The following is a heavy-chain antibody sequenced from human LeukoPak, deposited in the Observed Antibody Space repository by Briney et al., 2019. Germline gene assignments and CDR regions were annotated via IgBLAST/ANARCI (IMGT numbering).Heavy chain of an antibody. V-gene: IGHV4-39*01. D-gene: IGHD2-21*02. CDR1: GGSISSRTYY. CDR3: ARAKIASTVIYYYMDV. Sequence: SETLSLTCTVSGGSISSRTYYWGWIRQPPGKGLEWIGSFFYSGSTYSNPSLKSRVTFSVDTSKNQFSLKLDSVTAADTAVYYCARAKIASTVIYYYMDVWGKGTTVTVSS. CDR2: FFYSGST. J-gene: IGHJ6*03.